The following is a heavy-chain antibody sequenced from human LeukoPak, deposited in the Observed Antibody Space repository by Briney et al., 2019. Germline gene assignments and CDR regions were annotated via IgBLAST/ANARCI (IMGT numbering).Heavy chain of an antibody. CDR1: GFTFDSYA. D-gene: IGHD2-2*02. J-gene: IGHJ4*02. V-gene: IGHV3-64*01. CDR2: ISSDGDAT. CDR3: ARADCSSSSCYTVAY. Sequence: GGSLRLSCAASGFTFDSYAMQWVRQAPGEGLEYVSGISSDGDATYYANSVKERFIISRDNSRNMLYLQMGSLRAEDMAVYYCARADCSSSSCYTVAYWGQGTLVTVSS.